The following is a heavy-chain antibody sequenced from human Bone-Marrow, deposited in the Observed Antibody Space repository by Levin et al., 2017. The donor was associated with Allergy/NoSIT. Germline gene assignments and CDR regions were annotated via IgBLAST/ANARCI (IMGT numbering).Heavy chain of an antibody. D-gene: IGHD7-27*01. CDR1: GYSITTNS. Sequence: GESLKISCKVSGYSITTNSIHWIRQAPGQGLEWMGVMNPSGDFTTYSQTLQGRLTLTRDTSTGPFYMGLSSLQSEDTAIYYCSTAVTTGKNRGLLDDWGQGTLVTVSA. CDR3: STAVTTGKNRGLLDD. V-gene: IGHV1-46*01. J-gene: IGHJ4*02. CDR2: MNPSGDFT.